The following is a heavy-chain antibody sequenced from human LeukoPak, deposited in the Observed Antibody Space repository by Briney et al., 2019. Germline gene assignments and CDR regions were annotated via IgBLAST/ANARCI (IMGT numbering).Heavy chain of an antibody. V-gene: IGHV3-7*01. CDR3: ARDSATGWYIDY. J-gene: IGHJ4*02. D-gene: IGHD5-12*01. CDR1: GFTFSSYW. CDR2: IKQDGSEK. Sequence: GGSLRLSCAASGFTFSSYWMSWVRQAPGKGLEWVAKIKQDGSEKDYVDSVKGRFTISRDNAKNSLYLQMNSLRAEDTAVYYCARDSATGWYIDYWGQGTLVTVSS.